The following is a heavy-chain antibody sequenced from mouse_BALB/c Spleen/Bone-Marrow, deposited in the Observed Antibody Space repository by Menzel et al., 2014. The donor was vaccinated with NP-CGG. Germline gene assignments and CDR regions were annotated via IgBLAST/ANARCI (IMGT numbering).Heavy chain of an antibody. CDR3: AAYYRYLAWFAY. Sequence: VHVKQSGAELVKPGASVKLSCTASGFNIKDTYTHWVKQRPEQGLEWIGRIDPANGNTKYDPKFQGKATITADTSSNTAYLQLSSLTSEDTAVYYCAAYYRYLAWFAYWGQGTLVTVSA. CDR1: GFNIKDTY. D-gene: IGHD2-14*01. CDR2: IDPANGNT. J-gene: IGHJ3*01. V-gene: IGHV14-3*02.